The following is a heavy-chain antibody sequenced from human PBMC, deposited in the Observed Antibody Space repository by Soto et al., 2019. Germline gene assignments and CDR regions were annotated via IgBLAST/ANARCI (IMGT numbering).Heavy chain of an antibody. Sequence: QVQLVQSGAEVKKPGSSVKVSCKASGGTFSSYTISWVRQAPGQGLEWMGRIIPILGIANYAQKFQGRVTIAAYKSKRTADMELSSLRSEDTAVNYCARVGSAWLVPPFEPWGQGTLGTVSS. CDR2: IIPILGIA. CDR1: GGTFSSYT. D-gene: IGHD2-15*01. J-gene: IGHJ5*02. V-gene: IGHV1-69*02. CDR3: ARVGSAWLVPPFEP.